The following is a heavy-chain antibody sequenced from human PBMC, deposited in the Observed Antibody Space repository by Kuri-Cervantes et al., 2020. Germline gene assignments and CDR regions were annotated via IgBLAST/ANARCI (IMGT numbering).Heavy chain of an antibody. CDR3: AREVESGYCSGGSCYIIEYGMDV. CDR1: GYTFSNYG. D-gene: IGHD2-15*01. CDR2: ISGYNGYT. V-gene: IGHV1-18*01. J-gene: IGHJ6*02. Sequence: ASVKVSCKTSGYTFSNYGISWVRQAPGQGLEWMGWISGYNGYTKYAQRLQGRVTMTTDTSRNTAYMELRSLRADDTAVYYCAREVESGYCSGGSCYIIEYGMDVWGQGTTVTVSS.